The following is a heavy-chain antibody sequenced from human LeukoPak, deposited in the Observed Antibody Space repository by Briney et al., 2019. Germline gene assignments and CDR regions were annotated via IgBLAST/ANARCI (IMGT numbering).Heavy chain of an antibody. CDR1: GFTFSSYS. Sequence: KPGGSLRLSCAASGFTFSSYSMNWVRQAPGKGLEWVSSISSSSSYIYYADSVKGRFTISRDNAKNSLYLQMNSLRAEDTAVYYCARDREYYYDSSGYYPGAFDIWGQGTMVTVSS. CDR3: ARDREYYYDSSGYYPGAFDI. J-gene: IGHJ3*02. D-gene: IGHD3-22*01. CDR2: ISSSSSYI. V-gene: IGHV3-21*01.